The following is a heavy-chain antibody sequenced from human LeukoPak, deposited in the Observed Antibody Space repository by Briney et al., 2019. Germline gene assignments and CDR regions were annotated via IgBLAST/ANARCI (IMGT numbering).Heavy chain of an antibody. CDR2: IGTSSTTI. J-gene: IGHJ4*02. CDR1: GFTFSSYT. Sequence: PGGSLRLSCAASGFTFSSYTMNWVRQPPGKGLEWVSNIGTSSTTIYYADSVKGRFTISRDNAKNSLYLQMNSLRAEDTAVYYCARDNDLLRYFDWPLDYWGQGTLVTVSS. CDR3: ARDNDLLRYFDWPLDY. V-gene: IGHV3-48*01. D-gene: IGHD3-9*01.